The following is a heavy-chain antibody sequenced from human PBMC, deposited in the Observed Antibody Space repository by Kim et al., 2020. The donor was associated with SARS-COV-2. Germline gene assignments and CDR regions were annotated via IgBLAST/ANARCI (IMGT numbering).Heavy chain of an antibody. J-gene: IGHJ5*02. CDR3: AKGKSMGCDP. CDR1: GFTFGSYA. D-gene: IGHD3-10*01. Sequence: GGSLRLSCAASGFTFGSYAMTWVRQAPGKGLEWVSSTSGSGGSTHYADSVKGRFTISRDNSKNTLYLQMNNLRAEDTATYYCAKGKSMGCDPWGQGTLVAVSS. V-gene: IGHV3-23*01. CDR2: TSGSGGST.